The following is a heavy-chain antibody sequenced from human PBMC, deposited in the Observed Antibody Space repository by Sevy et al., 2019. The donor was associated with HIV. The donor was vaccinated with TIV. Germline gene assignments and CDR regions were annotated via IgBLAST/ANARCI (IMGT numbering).Heavy chain of an antibody. CDR3: ATVGPVPAAMPHNWSDT. D-gene: IGHD2-2*01. J-gene: IGHJ5*02. Sequence: GGSLRLSCAASGFTFSSYSMNWVRQAPGKGLEWFSSISSSSSYIYYADSVKGRFTIPRDNANNSLDMPRNRLRAEVRAVSSCATVGPVPAAMPHNWSDTWGPGTMVTVSS. CDR2: ISSSSSYI. CDR1: GFTFSSYS. V-gene: IGHV3-21*01.